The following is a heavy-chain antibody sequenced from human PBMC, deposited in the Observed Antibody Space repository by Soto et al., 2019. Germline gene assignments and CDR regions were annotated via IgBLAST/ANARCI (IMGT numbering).Heavy chain of an antibody. J-gene: IGHJ6*02. CDR1: GFTFSSYA. V-gene: IGHV3-23*01. CDR2: ISGSGGST. CDR3: AKDRYCGSGVYYYYGMDV. Sequence: GGSLRLSCAASGFTFSSYAMCWVRQAPGQGLEWVSAISGSGGSTYYADSVKGRFTSSRDNSKNTLYLQMNSRRTEDTAVYYCAKDRYCGSGVYYYYGMDVWGQGTTVTVSS. D-gene: IGHD3-10*01.